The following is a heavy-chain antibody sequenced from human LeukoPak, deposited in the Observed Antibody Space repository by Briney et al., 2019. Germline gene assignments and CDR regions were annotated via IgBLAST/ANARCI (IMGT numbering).Heavy chain of an antibody. Sequence: GGSLRLSCAASGFTFSSYEMNWVRQAPGKGLEWLSYISGSGSSIHYADSLKGRLTISRDNAKNSLYLQMNSLRAVDTAVYYCAGGHTMDVWGQGTTVTVSS. CDR3: AGGHTMDV. J-gene: IGHJ6*02. CDR1: GFTFSSYE. V-gene: IGHV3-48*03. CDR2: ISGSGSSI.